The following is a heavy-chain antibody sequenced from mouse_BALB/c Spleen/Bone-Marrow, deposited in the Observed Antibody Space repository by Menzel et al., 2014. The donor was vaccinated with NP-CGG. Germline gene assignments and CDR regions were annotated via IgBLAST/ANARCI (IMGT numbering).Heavy chain of an antibody. D-gene: IGHD2-3*01. Sequence: EVMLVESGAEFVMSGASVKLSCTASGFNIKDTYIHWVKQRPEQGLEWIGRIDPASGNTRYDPKFQGEATVTADTSSNTAYLQLDSLTSEDTDVYYCALIYDGYRFAYWGQGTLVTVSA. CDR3: ALIYDGYRFAY. CDR1: GFNIKDTY. CDR2: IDPASGNT. V-gene: IGHV14-3*02. J-gene: IGHJ3*01.